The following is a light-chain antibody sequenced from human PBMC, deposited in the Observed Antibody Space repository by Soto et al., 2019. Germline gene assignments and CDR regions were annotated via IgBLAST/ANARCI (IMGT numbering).Light chain of an antibody. V-gene: IGLV2-14*01. J-gene: IGLJ1*01. CDR1: SSDIGGYDY. CDR2: EVN. Sequence: QSALTQPASVSGSPGQSITISCTGTSSDIGGYDYVSWYQQHPGKAPKLMIYEVNHRPSGVSNRFSGSKSGNTASLTISGLQAEDEADYYCSSYTTTSTLPFGTGTKLTVL. CDR3: SSYTTTSTLP.